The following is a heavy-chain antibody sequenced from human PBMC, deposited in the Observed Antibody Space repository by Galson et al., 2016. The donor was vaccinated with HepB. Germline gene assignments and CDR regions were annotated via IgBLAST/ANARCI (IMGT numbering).Heavy chain of an antibody. CDR1: GGSLSGYS. Sequence: SETLSLTCAVYGGSLSGYSWSWIRQPPGKGLEWIGEINDSGRTNYNLSLKSRVTISVDTSKTQISLRLNSVTAADTAVYYCARQRTVTLPPHGTGRYDNIAYFDPWGQGTRVTVSS. J-gene: IGHJ5*02. D-gene: IGHD3-10*01. V-gene: IGHV4-34*01. CDR3: ARQRTVTLPPHGTGRYDNIAYFDP. CDR2: INDSGRT.